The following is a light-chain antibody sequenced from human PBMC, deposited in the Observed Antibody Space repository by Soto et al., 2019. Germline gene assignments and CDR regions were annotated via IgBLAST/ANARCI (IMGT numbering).Light chain of an antibody. J-gene: IGKJ3*01. Sequence: DIQMTQSPSTLSACVGDTVIITCRASQSINSWLAWYQQKPGKAPKLLIYKASNLESGVPSRFSGSGSGTEFTLTISSLQPDDFANYYCHQYNSYSIFTFGPGTKVDIK. V-gene: IGKV1-5*03. CDR3: HQYNSYSIFT. CDR1: QSINSW. CDR2: KAS.